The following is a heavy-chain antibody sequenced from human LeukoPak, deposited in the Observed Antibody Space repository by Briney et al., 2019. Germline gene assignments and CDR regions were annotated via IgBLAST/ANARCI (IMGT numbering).Heavy chain of an antibody. D-gene: IGHD4-17*01. Sequence: GGSLRLSCAASGFTFSSYNMNWVRQAPGKGPEWVSSITSSSSYIYYADSVKGRFTISRDNAKNSLYLQMDSLRVEDTAVYYCARADPTVTGDYWGQGTLVTVSS. V-gene: IGHV3-21*04. CDR3: ARADPTVTGDY. CDR2: ITSSSSYI. J-gene: IGHJ4*02. CDR1: GFTFSSYN.